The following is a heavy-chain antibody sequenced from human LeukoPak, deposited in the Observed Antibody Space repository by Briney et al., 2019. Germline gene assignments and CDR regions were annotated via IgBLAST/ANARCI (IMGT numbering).Heavy chain of an antibody. D-gene: IGHD3-10*01. Sequence: GGSLRLSCAASGFTVSSNYMTWVRQAPGKGLEWVSLIYSGSSTYYADSVKGRFTVSRDNSKNTLYLQMNSLRAEDTAVYYCAKGHYYGSGSLDYWGQGTLVTVSS. CDR1: GFTVSSNY. CDR3: AKGHYYGSGSLDY. CDR2: IYSGSST. J-gene: IGHJ4*02. V-gene: IGHV3-53*05.